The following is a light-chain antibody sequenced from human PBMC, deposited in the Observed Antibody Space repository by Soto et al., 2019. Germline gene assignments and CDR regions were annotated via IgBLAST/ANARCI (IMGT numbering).Light chain of an antibody. CDR1: QGISNY. Sequence: DLQMTQSPSSLSASVGDRVTITCRASQGISNYLAWYQQKPGKVPKLLIYAASTLQSGVPSRFSCSGSGTDFTLTISSLQPEDVATYYCQKYNSAPPLTFGGGTKVEIK. J-gene: IGKJ4*01. CDR2: AAS. V-gene: IGKV1-27*01. CDR3: QKYNSAPPLT.